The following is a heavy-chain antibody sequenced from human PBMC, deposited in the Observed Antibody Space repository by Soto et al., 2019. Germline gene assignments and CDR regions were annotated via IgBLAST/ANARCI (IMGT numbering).Heavy chain of an antibody. CDR3: AKTIHSSPSKDAFDI. CDR1: GYTYTIYA. V-gene: IGHV1-3*01. CDR2: INAGNGNT. Sequence: ASLKVACKAAGYTYTIYAMHWVRQAPGQRLEWMGWINAGNGNTKYSQKFQGRVTITRDTSASTAYMELSSLRSEDTAVYYCAKTIHSSPSKDAFDIWGQGTMVTVSS. J-gene: IGHJ3*02. D-gene: IGHD6-13*01.